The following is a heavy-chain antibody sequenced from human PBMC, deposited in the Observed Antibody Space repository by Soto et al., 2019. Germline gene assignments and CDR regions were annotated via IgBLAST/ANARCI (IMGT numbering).Heavy chain of an antibody. CDR2: IKSKTDGGTT. CDR1: GFTFSNAW. J-gene: IGHJ4*02. D-gene: IGHD3-3*01. V-gene: IGHV3-15*01. CDR3: TPTYYDFWSGYYDFDY. Sequence: EVQLLESGGGLVQPGGSLRLSCAASGFTFSNAWMSWVRQAPGKGLEWVGRIKSKTDGGTTDYAAPVKGRFTISRDDSKNTLYLQMNSLKTEDTAVYYCTPTYYDFWSGYYDFDYWGQGTLVTVSS.